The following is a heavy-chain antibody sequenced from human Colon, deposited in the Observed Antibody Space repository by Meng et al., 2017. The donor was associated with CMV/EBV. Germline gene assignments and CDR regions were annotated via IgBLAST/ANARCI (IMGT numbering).Heavy chain of an antibody. D-gene: IGHD3-3*01. CDR3: ARVRVSQLRFLGAYFDS. J-gene: IGHJ4*02. Sequence: SETLSLTCAVSGVSISDSDYYWSWVRQPPGKGLEWIGYISYRGTTYYNPSLKSRVTISLDTSKNQISLNLSSLTAADTAVFFCARVRVSQLRFLGAYFDSWGQGTLVTVSS. CDR2: ISYRGTT. CDR1: GVSISDSDYY. V-gene: IGHV4-30-4*01.